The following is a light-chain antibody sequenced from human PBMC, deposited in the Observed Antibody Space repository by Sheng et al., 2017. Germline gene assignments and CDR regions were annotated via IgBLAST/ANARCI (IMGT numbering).Light chain of an antibody. Sequence: SYELTQPPSVSVSPGQTASITCSGDKLGDKYACWYQQKPGQSPVLLIYQDNKRPSGIPERFSGSNSGNTATLTISGTQAMDEADYYCQAWDRRVVFGGGTKLTVL. CDR3: QAWDRRVV. CDR2: QDN. V-gene: IGLV3-1*01. J-gene: IGLJ2*01. CDR1: KLGDKY.